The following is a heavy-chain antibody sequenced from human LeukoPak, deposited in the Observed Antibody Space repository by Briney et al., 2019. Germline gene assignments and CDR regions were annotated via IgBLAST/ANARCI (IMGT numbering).Heavy chain of an antibody. V-gene: IGHV4-4*07. Sequence: PSETLSLTCTVSGGSISSYYWSWIRQPAGKGLEWIGRIYTSGSTNYNPSLKSRVTMSVDTSKNQFSLKLSSVTAADTAVYYCARTYYDFWSGYSNWFDPWGQGTLVTVSS. CDR2: IYTSGST. CDR1: GGSISSYY. J-gene: IGHJ5*02. D-gene: IGHD3-3*01. CDR3: ARTYYDFWSGYSNWFDP.